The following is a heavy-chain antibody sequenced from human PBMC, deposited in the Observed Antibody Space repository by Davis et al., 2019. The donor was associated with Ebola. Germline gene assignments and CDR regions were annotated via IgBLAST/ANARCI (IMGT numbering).Heavy chain of an antibody. V-gene: IGHV4-34*01. CDR3: ARGRRLYGGNSGKDY. CDR2: INHSGST. CDR1: GGSFSGYY. D-gene: IGHD4-23*01. J-gene: IGHJ4*02. Sequence: MPSETLSLTCAVYGGSFSGYYWRWIRQPPGKGLEWIGEINHSGSTNYNPSLKSRVTISVDTSKNQFSLKLSSVTAADTAVYYCARGRRLYGGNSGKDYWGQGTLVTVSS.